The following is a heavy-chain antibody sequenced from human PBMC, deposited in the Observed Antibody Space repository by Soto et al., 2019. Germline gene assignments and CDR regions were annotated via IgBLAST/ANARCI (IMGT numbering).Heavy chain of an antibody. CDR2: IYYSGRT. J-gene: IGHJ5*02. Sequence: SETLSLTCAVCGGSFRGYCWTWVRQPPGKGLEWIGRIYYSGRTNYNPSLKSRVTISVDTSKNQFSLKLSSVTAADTAVYYCARRSIAAHHFDPWGQGTLVTVSS. V-gene: IGHV4-34*01. D-gene: IGHD6-6*01. CDR1: GGSFRGYC. CDR3: ARRSIAAHHFDP.